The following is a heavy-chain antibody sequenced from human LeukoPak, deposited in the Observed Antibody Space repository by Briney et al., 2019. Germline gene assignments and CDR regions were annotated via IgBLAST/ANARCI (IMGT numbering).Heavy chain of an antibody. D-gene: IGHD6-6*01. V-gene: IGHV3-33*01. CDR2: IWYDGSNK. CDR3: ARGPGQLGGFDY. CDR1: GFTFSSYG. Sequence: GRSLRLSCAASGFTFSSYGMHWVRQAPGKGLEWVAVIWYDGSNKYYADSVKGRFTISRDNSKNTLYLQMNSLRAEDTAVYYCARGPGQLGGFDYWGQGTLVTVSS. J-gene: IGHJ4*02.